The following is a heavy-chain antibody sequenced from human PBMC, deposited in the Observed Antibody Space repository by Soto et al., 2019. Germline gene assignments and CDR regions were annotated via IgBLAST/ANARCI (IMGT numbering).Heavy chain of an antibody. J-gene: IGHJ3*01. CDR3: VAELYSGGGCCSFDF. V-gene: IGHV1-58*01. Sequence: SVKVSCKTSGFTFTNSAVQWVRQARGQRLEWIGWIIVASGRTNYAREVQERVTISRDTSTATAYMELSGLRSEDTAVYYCVAELYSGGGCCSFDFWGQGTMVTVS. CDR1: GFTFTNSA. CDR2: IIVASGRT. D-gene: IGHD2-21*02.